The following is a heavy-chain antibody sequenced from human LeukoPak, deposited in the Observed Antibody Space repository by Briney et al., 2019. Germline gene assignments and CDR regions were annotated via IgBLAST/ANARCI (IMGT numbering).Heavy chain of an antibody. Sequence: ASVKVSCKASGYTFTSYGISWVRQAPGQGLEWMGWISAYNVNTNYAQKFQGRVTMTTDTSTSTAYMELSSLRSEDTAVYYCATGDIVVVPAASAFDIWGQGTMVTVSS. CDR1: GYTFTSYG. CDR2: ISAYNVNT. D-gene: IGHD2-2*01. V-gene: IGHV1-18*01. CDR3: ATGDIVVVPAASAFDI. J-gene: IGHJ3*02.